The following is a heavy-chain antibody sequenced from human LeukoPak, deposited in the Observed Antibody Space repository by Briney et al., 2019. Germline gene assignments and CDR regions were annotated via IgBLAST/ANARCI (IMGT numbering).Heavy chain of an antibody. D-gene: IGHD3-3*01. CDR1: GFTFSSYA. CDR2: ISGSGGST. Sequence: GGSLRLSCAASGFTFSSYAMSWVRQAPGKGLEWVSAISGSGGSTYYADSVKGRFTISRDNSKNTLYLQMNSLRAEDTAVYYCARDGSRGYDFWSGYYRPYFDYWGQGTLVTVSS. V-gene: IGHV3-23*01. J-gene: IGHJ4*02. CDR3: ARDGSRGYDFWSGYYRPYFDY.